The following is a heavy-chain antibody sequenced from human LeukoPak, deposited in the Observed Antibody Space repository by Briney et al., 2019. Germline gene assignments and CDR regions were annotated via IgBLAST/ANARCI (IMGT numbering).Heavy chain of an antibody. CDR3: VKDHYYDSRGQVAVDY. V-gene: IGHV3-9*01. Sequence: GGSLRLSCAASGFTFDDYAMHWVRQAPGKGLEWVSGISWNSGSIGYADSVKGRFTISRDNAKNSLYLQMNSLRAEDTALYYCVKDHYYDSRGQVAVDYWGQGTLVTVSS. CDR2: ISWNSGSI. D-gene: IGHD3-22*01. J-gene: IGHJ4*02. CDR1: GFTFDDYA.